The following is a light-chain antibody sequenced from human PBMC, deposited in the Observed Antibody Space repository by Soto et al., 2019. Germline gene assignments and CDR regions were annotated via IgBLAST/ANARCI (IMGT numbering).Light chain of an antibody. CDR3: QQANSFPWT. V-gene: IGKV1-12*01. CDR1: QSISKW. Sequence: DVHMSQSPSTLPASVGDRVTITCRASQSISKWLAWHQQKPGKAPKLLIYAASSLQSGVPSRFSGSGSGTDFTLTISSLQPEDFATYYCQQANSFPWTFGQGSKVDVK. CDR2: AAS. J-gene: IGKJ1*01.